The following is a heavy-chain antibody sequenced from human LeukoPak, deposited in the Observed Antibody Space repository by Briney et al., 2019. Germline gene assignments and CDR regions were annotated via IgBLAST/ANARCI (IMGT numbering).Heavy chain of an antibody. J-gene: IGHJ6*03. Sequence: PGGSLRLPCAASGFTFSSYGMHWVRQAPGKGLEWVAFIRHDGSNKYYADSVKGRFTISRDNSKNTLYLRMNSLRAEDTAVYYCARIWDCSSTSCYKSYYYYMDVWGKGTTVTVSS. CDR1: GFTFSSYG. D-gene: IGHD2-2*02. V-gene: IGHV3-30*02. CDR3: ARIWDCSSTSCYKSYYYYMDV. CDR2: IRHDGSNK.